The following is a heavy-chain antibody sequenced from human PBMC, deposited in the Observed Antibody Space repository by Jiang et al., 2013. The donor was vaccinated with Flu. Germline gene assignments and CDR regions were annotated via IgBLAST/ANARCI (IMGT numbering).Heavy chain of an antibody. Sequence: QTLSLTCAISGDSVSSNSAAWNWIRQSPSRGLEWLGRTYYRSKWYNDYAVSVKSRITINPDTSKNQFSLQLNSVTPEDTAVYYCARVTFDCSSTSCYNYYYYGMDVWGQGTTVTVSS. D-gene: IGHD2-2*01. CDR1: GDSVSSNSAA. J-gene: IGHJ6*02. CDR2: TYYRSKWYN. V-gene: IGHV6-1*01. CDR3: ARVTFDCSSTSCYNYYYYGMDV.